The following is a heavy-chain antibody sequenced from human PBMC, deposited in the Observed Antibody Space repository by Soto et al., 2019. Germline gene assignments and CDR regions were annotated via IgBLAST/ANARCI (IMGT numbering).Heavy chain of an antibody. D-gene: IGHD1-26*01. J-gene: IGHJ6*02. Sequence: PGGSLRLSCAASGFTFSDYWMSWVRQAPGKGLEWVAVISYDGSNKYYADSVKGRFTISRDNSKNTLYLQMNSLRAEDTAVYYCARDWGSARELPYYYYGMDVWGQGTTVTVSS. CDR2: ISYDGSNK. CDR1: GFTFSDYW. CDR3: ARDWGSARELPYYYYGMDV. V-gene: IGHV3-30-3*01.